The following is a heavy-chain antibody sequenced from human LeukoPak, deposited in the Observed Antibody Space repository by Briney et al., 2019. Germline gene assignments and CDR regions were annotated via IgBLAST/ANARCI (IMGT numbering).Heavy chain of an antibody. CDR1: GFTFSSYW. J-gene: IGHJ4*02. Sequence: PGGSLRLSCAASGFTFSSYWMHWVRQAPGKGLEWVAVISYDGSNKYYADSVKGRFTISRDNSKNTLYLQMNSLRGEDTAVYYCAKDSLRERIVGSTTRGVNDYWGQGTLVTVSS. CDR3: AKDSLRERIVGSTTRGVNDY. V-gene: IGHV3-30*18. CDR2: ISYDGSNK. D-gene: IGHD1-26*01.